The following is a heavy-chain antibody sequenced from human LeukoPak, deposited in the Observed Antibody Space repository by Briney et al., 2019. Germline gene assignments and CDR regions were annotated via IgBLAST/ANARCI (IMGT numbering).Heavy chain of an antibody. V-gene: IGHV3-15*01. Sequence: MTGGSLRLSCAASGFTFSNAWMSWVRQAPGKGLEWVGRIKSKTDGGTTDYAAPVKGRFTISRDDSKNTLYLQMNSLGAEDTAVYYCAKGQNWDDAFDIWGQGTMVTVSS. CDR1: GFTFSNAW. D-gene: IGHD7-27*01. CDR2: IKSKTDGGTT. J-gene: IGHJ3*02. CDR3: AKGQNWDDAFDI.